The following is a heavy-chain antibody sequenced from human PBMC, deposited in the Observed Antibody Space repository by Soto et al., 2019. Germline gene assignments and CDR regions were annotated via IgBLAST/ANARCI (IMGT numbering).Heavy chain of an antibody. Sequence: EVQLVESGGGLVQPGGSLRLSCAASGFTFSSYSMNWVRQAPGKGLEWVSYISTTSDTKYYADSVKGRFTISRDNAKNSLYLQMNILRDEDTAVYYCARALRQWLADAFDIWGRGTMVTVSS. CDR1: GFTFSSYS. CDR3: ARALRQWLADAFDI. CDR2: ISTTSDTK. D-gene: IGHD6-19*01. V-gene: IGHV3-48*02. J-gene: IGHJ3*02.